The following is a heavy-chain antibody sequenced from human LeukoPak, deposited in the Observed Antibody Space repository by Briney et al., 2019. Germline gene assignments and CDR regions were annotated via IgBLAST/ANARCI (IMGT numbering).Heavy chain of an antibody. CDR2: IHSTGNS. Sequence: SETLSLTCTVSGGSLSGTDLYWGWIRQLPGKGLEWIGNIHSTGNSFCNPSLKSRVTISVDTSKNQFSLKLSSVTAADTAVYYCEKDSHLDVWGHGTTVTVSS. CDR1: GGSLSGTDLY. V-gene: IGHV4-39*01. J-gene: IGHJ6*02. CDR3: EKDSHLDV. D-gene: IGHD2-15*01.